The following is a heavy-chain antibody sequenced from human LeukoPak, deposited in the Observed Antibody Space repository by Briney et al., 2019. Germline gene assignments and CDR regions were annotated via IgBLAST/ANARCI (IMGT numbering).Heavy chain of an antibody. Sequence: GASVKVSCKASGFTFTSSAMQWVRQARGQRLEWIGWIVVGSGNTNYAQKFQERVTITRDMSTSTAYMELSSLRSEDAAVYYCAADLTGGYSNFDYWGQGTLVTVSS. J-gene: IGHJ4*02. CDR3: AADLTGGYSNFDY. CDR2: IVVGSGNT. D-gene: IGHD5-18*01. V-gene: IGHV1-58*02. CDR1: GFTFTSSA.